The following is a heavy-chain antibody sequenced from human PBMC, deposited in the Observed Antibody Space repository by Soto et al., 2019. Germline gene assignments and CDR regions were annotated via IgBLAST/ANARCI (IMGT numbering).Heavy chain of an antibody. CDR1: GYTFTGYY. CDR2: INPNSGGT. D-gene: IGHD6-13*01. Sequence: ASVKVSCKASGYTFTGYYMHWVRQAPGQGLEWMGWINPNSGGTSYAQKFQGWVTMTRDTSISTAYMELSRLRSDDTAVYYCARDKSQYSSSWYGYYYYYGMDVWGQGTTVTVSS. V-gene: IGHV1-2*04. J-gene: IGHJ6*02. CDR3: ARDKSQYSSSWYGYYYYYGMDV.